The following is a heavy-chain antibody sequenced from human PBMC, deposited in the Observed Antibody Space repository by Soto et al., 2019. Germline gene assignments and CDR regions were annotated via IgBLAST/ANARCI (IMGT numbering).Heavy chain of an antibody. CDR3: ARVLGSWDYSAYDL. CDR1: GFTFSSYS. V-gene: IGHV3-21*01. Sequence: EEQLVESGGGLVKPGGSLRLSCVGSGFTFSSYSMNWVRQAPGKGLEWVSSISGTGTYIYYVDSVKGRFTISRDHAKNSLSLQMNSLRAEDTAVYYCARVLGSWDYSAYDLWGQGTLVTVSS. J-gene: IGHJ1*01. D-gene: IGHD5-12*01. CDR2: ISGTGTYI.